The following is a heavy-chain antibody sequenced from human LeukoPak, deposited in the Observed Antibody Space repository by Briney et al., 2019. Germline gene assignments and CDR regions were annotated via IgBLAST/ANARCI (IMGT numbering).Heavy chain of an antibody. J-gene: IGHJ4*02. CDR1: GGSISSSSYY. Sequence: SGTLSLTCTVSGGSISSSSYYWGWIRQPPGKGLEWIGSIYYSGSTYYNPSLKSRVTISVDTPKNQFSLKLSSVTAADTAVYYCARTYGAWAYYFDYWGQGTLVTVSS. CDR3: ARTYGAWAYYFDY. D-gene: IGHD3-10*01. CDR2: IYYSGST. V-gene: IGHV4-39*01.